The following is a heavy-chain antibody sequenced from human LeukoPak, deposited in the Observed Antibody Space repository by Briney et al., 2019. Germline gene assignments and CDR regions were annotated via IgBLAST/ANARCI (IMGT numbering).Heavy chain of an antibody. V-gene: IGHV4-59*12. Sequence: TGGSLRLSCAASGFTFSSYAMSWVRQAPGKGLEWIGYIYYSGSTNYNPSLKSRVTISVDTSKNQFSLKLSSVTAADTAVYYCARAVDCSGGRCSNWFDPWGQGTLVTVSS. J-gene: IGHJ5*02. CDR2: IYYSGST. CDR3: ARAVDCSGGRCSNWFDP. D-gene: IGHD2-15*01. CDR1: GFTFSSYA.